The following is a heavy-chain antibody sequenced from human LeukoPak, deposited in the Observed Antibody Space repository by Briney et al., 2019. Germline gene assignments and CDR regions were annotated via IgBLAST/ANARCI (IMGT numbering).Heavy chain of an antibody. CDR2: INHSGST. Sequence: PSETLSLTCAVYGGSFSGYYWSWTRQPPGKGLEWIGEINHSGSTNYNPSLKSRVTISVDTSKNQFSLKLSSVTAADTAVYYCASWARNGYYYYYMDVWGKGTTVTISS. V-gene: IGHV4-34*01. CDR1: GGSFSGYY. D-gene: IGHD2-8*01. CDR3: ASWARNGYYYYYMDV. J-gene: IGHJ6*03.